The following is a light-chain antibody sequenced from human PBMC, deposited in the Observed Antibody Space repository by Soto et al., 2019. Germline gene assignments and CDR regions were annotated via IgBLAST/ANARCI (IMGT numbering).Light chain of an antibody. V-gene: IGLV1-40*01. CDR2: ANS. Sequence: QAVVTQPPSVSGAPGQRVTISCTGSSSNIGAGYDVHWYQQLPGTAPKVLIYANSHRPSGVPDRFSGSQSETSASLAITGLQAEDEADYYCQSYDSSLSGSVVFGGGTKLTVL. CDR3: QSYDSSLSGSVV. J-gene: IGLJ2*01. CDR1: SSNIGAGYD.